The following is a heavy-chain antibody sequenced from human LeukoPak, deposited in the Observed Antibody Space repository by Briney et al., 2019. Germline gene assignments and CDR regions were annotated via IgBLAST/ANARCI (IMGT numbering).Heavy chain of an antibody. CDR2: ISGSGGRT. CDR1: GFTFSSYG. V-gene: IGHV3-23*01. Sequence: GGSLRLSCAASGFTFSSYGMSWVRQAPGKGLEWVSAISGSGGRTFYADSVKGRFTISRDNPKNTLYLQTNSLRADDTAVYYCAKESYCSSSSSSQGGFDPWGQGTLVTVSS. J-gene: IGHJ5*02. D-gene: IGHD2-2*01. CDR3: AKESYCSSSSSSQGGFDP.